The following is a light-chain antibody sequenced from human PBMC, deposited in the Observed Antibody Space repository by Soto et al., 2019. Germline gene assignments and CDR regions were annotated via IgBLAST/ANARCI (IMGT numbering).Light chain of an antibody. CDR3: QQYRT. J-gene: IGKJ3*01. Sequence: IQSAQSRDTLSASFGDQVTITCRSTQIISTWLAWYQQKPGKAPKLLIYKASSLESGVPSRFSGSGSGTEFTLTISSLQPDDFATYYCQQYRTFGPGTKVDI. V-gene: IGKV1-5*03. CDR1: QIISTW. CDR2: KAS.